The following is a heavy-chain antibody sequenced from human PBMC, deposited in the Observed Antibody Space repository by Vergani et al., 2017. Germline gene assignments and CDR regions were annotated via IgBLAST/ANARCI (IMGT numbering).Heavy chain of an antibody. J-gene: IGHJ6*03. CDR2: IRSKAYGGTT. Sequence: EVQLVESGGGLVQPGRSLRLSCTASGFTFGDYAMSWFRQAPGKGLEWVGFIRSKAYGGTTEYAASVKGRFTISRDDSKSIAYLQMNSLKTEDTAVYYCARPNYGDYAEEGDYYYYMDVWGKGTTVTVSS. D-gene: IGHD4-17*01. V-gene: IGHV3-49*03. CDR1: GFTFGDYA. CDR3: ARPNYGDYAEEGDYYYYMDV.